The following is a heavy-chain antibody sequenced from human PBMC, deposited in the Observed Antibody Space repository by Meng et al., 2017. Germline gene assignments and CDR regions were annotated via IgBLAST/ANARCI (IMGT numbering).Heavy chain of an antibody. CDR2: INTNTGNP. Sequence: LVKLECTFSKLGASVEFSCKRSGYPFTCYAKNWGRQAPGKGLEWMGWINTNTGNPTYAQGFTGRFVFSLDTSVSTAYLQISSLKAEDTAVYYCARDAPYYGSGSYFDYWGQGTLVTVSS. J-gene: IGHJ4*02. D-gene: IGHD3-10*01. CDR3: ARDAPYYGSGSYFDY. V-gene: IGHV7-4-1*02. CDR1: GYPFTCYA.